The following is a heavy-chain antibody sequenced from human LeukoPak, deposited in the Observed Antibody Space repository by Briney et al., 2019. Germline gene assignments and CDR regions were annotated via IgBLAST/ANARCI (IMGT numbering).Heavy chain of an antibody. Sequence: GASVKVSCKTSGYIFTGYYMHWVRQAPGQGLEWMGWISAYNGNTNYAQKLQGRVTMTTDTSTSTAYMELRSLRSDDTAVYYCARDRVTMGWFDPWGQGTLVTVSS. D-gene: IGHD3-10*01. V-gene: IGHV1-18*04. J-gene: IGHJ5*02. CDR1: GYIFTGYY. CDR3: ARDRVTMGWFDP. CDR2: ISAYNGNT.